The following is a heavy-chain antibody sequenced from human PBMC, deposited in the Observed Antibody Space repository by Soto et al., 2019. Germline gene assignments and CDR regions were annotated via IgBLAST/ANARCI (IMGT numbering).Heavy chain of an antibody. CDR1: GGSISSGGYY. CDR2: IYYSGST. Sequence: QVQLQESGPGLVKPSQTLSLTCTVSGGSISSGGYYWSWIRQHPGKGLEWIGYIYYSGSTYYNPSLKSRVTISVDTSKNQFSLKLSSLTAADTAVYYCARGERYFDWLLSVDWFDPWGQGTLVTVSS. J-gene: IGHJ5*02. CDR3: ARGERYFDWLLSVDWFDP. V-gene: IGHV4-31*03. D-gene: IGHD3-9*01.